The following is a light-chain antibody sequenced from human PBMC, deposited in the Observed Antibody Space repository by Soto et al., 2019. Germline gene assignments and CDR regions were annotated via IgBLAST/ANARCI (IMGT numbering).Light chain of an antibody. CDR3: QQYNNRPPT. V-gene: IGKV3-15*01. J-gene: IGKJ1*01. Sequence: EIVITQSPATLSVSPGEGATLSCRASQSVSSSLAWYQQKPGQAPRLLIYGASTRATGIPARFSGSGSGTEFTVTISSLQSEDFAVYYCQQYNNRPPTLGQGTKVDIK. CDR2: GAS. CDR1: QSVSSS.